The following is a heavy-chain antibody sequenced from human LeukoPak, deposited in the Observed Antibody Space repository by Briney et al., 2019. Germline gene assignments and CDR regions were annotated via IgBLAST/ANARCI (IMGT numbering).Heavy chain of an antibody. J-gene: IGHJ4*02. V-gene: IGHV4-31*03. Sequence: SETLSLTCTVSGGSISSSSYYWGWLRQHPGQGLGWIGYIYYSGSTYYNPSLKSRVTISVDTSKNQFSLKLSSVTAADTAVYYCARASPYGGNVGYWGQGTLVTVSS. CDR3: ARASPYGGNVGY. CDR1: GGSISSSSYY. CDR2: IYYSGST. D-gene: IGHD4-23*01.